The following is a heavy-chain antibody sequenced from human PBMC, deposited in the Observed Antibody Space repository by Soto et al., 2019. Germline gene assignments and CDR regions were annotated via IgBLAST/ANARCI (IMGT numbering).Heavy chain of an antibody. CDR1: GFTFSSYW. CDR2: IKQDGSEK. CDR3: ARGGDYYGSGSYVDY. V-gene: IGHV3-7*01. D-gene: IGHD3-10*01. J-gene: IGHJ4*02. Sequence: EVQLVESGGGLVQPGGSLRLSCAASGFTFSSYWMSWVRQAPGKGLEWVANIKQDGSEKYYVDSVKGRFTISRDNAKNSLYLQMISLRAEDTAVDYCARGGDYYGSGSYVDYWGQGTLFTVSS.